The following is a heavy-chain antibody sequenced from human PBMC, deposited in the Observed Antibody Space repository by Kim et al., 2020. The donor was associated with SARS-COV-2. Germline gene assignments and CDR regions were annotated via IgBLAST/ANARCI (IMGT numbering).Heavy chain of an antibody. J-gene: IGHJ4*02. CDR1: GGSISSRSYY. CDR2: IYYSGNT. Sequence: SETLSLTCTVSGGSISSRSYYWGWIRQPPGKGLEWIGSIYYSGNTYYNPSLKSRVTISVDTSKNQFSLKLSAVTAADTAVYYWARTFSEYSYGLFLFWGQGTLVTVSS. D-gene: IGHD5-18*01. V-gene: IGHV4-39*07. CDR3: ARTFSEYSYGLFLF.